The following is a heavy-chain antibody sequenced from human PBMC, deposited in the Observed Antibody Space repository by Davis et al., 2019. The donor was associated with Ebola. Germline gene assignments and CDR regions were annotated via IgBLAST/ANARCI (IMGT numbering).Heavy chain of an antibody. CDR1: GFTFSSYA. CDR3: ARDISYYDFWSGYSRGGMDV. J-gene: IGHJ6*02. D-gene: IGHD3-3*01. V-gene: IGHV3-30-3*01. Sequence: GESLKISCAASGFTFSSYAMHWVRQAPGKGLEWVAVISYDGSNKYYADSVKGRFTISRDNSKNTLYLQMNSLRAEDTAVYYCARDISYYDFWSGYSRGGMDVWGQGTTVTVSS. CDR2: ISYDGSNK.